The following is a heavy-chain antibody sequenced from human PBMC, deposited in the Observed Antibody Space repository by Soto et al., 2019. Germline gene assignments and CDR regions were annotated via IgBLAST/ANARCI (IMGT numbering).Heavy chain of an antibody. V-gene: IGHV4-30-4*01. D-gene: IGHD3-10*01. CDR2: IYYIGTT. J-gene: IGHJ5*02. Sequence: QVQRQESGPGLVKPSQTLSLTCTVSGDSMGSGDYYWTWIRQPPGKGLEWIGYIYYIGTTFYNPSLESRVNISIDTSKNHFSLRLTSVTAADTAVYYCSRGSTYYGFLTWGQGTLVTVSS. CDR1: GDSMGSGDYY. CDR3: SRGSTYYGFLT.